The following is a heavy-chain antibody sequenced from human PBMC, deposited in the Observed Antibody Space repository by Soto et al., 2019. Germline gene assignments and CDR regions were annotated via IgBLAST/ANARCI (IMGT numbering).Heavy chain of an antibody. D-gene: IGHD6-13*01. Sequence: QVQLVESGGGVVQHRRSLRLSCAASGFTFTNYGMHWVRQAPGKGLEWVAVIWYDGSNKYYADSVKGRFTISRDNSKNTLYLQMNSLRAEDTAVYYCAREQQKLFDYWGQGTLVTVSS. CDR2: IWYDGSNK. J-gene: IGHJ4*02. CDR1: GFTFTNYG. CDR3: AREQQKLFDY. V-gene: IGHV3-33*01.